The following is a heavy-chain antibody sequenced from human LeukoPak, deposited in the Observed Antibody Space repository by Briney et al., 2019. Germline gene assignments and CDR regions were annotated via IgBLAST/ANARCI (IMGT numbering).Heavy chain of an antibody. J-gene: IGHJ4*02. V-gene: IGHV1-18*01. CDR3: ARGREDYYDSSGYYFN. D-gene: IGHD3-22*01. CDR2: ISAYNGNT. CDR1: GYTFTSCG. Sequence: GASVKVSCKASGYTFTSCGISWVRQAPGQGLEWMGWISAYNGNTNYAQKLQGRVTITTDESTSTAYMELSSLRSEDTAVYYCARGREDYYDSSGYYFNWGQGTLVTVSS.